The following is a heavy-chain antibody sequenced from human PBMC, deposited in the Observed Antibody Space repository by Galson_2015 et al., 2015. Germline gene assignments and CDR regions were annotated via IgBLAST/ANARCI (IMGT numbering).Heavy chain of an antibody. CDR3: TRDRLDCRFDY. CDR2: IRSKAYGGTT. D-gene: IGHD2-15*01. Sequence: SLRLSCAASGFTFSDYAMSWVRQAPGKGLEWVGFIRSKAYGGTTEYAASVKGRFTISRDDSKSIAYLQMNSLKTEDTAVYYCTRDRLDCRFDYWGQGTLVTVSS. V-gene: IGHV3-49*04. CDR1: GFTFSDYA. J-gene: IGHJ4*02.